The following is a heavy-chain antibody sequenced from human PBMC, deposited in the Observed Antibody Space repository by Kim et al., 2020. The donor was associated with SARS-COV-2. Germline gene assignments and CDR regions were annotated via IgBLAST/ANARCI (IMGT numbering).Heavy chain of an antibody. CDR3: ATGGGRVRGVIKDRLFP. CDR2: ISSSSSYI. Sequence: GGSLRLSCAASGFTFSSYSMNWVRQAPGKGLEWVSSISSSSSYIYYADSVKGRFTISRDNAKNSLYLQMNSLRAEDTAVYYCATGGGRVRGVIKDRLFPWGQGTLVTVSS. CDR1: GFTFSSYS. V-gene: IGHV3-21*01. J-gene: IGHJ5*02. D-gene: IGHD3-10*01.